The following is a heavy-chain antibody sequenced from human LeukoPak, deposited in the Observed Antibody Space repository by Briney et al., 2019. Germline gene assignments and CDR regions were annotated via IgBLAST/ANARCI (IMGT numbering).Heavy chain of an antibody. CDR2: MWYGESGT. D-gene: IGHD6-19*01. V-gene: IGHV3-33*01. CDR3: AREYSSGYYFDY. Sequence: PGGSLRLSCTASGFSLSSYGMHWVRQAPGKGLEWVAVMWYGESGTRYADSVKGRFTISRDNSKNTLYLQMNSLRAEDTAVYYCAREYSSGYYFDYWGQGTLVTVSS. CDR1: GFSLSSYG. J-gene: IGHJ4*02.